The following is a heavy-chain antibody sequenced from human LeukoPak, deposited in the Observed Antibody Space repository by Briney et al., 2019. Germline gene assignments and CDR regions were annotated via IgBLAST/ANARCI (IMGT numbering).Heavy chain of an antibody. V-gene: IGHV4-34*01. D-gene: IGHD6-6*01. J-gene: IGHJ4*02. Sequence: SETLSLTCAVYGGSFSGYYWSWIRQPPGKGLEWIGEINHSGSTNHNPSLKSRVTISVDTSKNQFSLKLSSVTAADTAVYYCARRSLIAARPGFDYWGQGTLVTVSS. CDR3: ARRSLIAARPGFDY. CDR2: INHSGST. CDR1: GGSFSGYY.